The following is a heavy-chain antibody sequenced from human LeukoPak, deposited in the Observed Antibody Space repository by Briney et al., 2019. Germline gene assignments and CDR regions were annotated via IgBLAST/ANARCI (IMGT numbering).Heavy chain of an antibody. D-gene: IGHD2-8*01. CDR3: TRAGVTFDI. V-gene: IGHV3-74*01. Sequence: GGSLRLSCAASEFTFSAYWLHWVRQVPGKGLVWVSRINGDGSSTSYADSVKGRFTISRDNAKNTLYLQMNSLRAEDTAVYYCTRAGVTFDIWGQGTVVTVSS. J-gene: IGHJ3*02. CDR2: INGDGSST. CDR1: EFTFSAYW.